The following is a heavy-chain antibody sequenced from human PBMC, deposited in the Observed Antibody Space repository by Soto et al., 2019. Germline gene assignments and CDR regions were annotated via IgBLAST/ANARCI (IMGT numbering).Heavy chain of an antibody. CDR1: CYTSTSYG. Sequence: ASVKVSCNAYCYTSTSYGLSWVRQSPVQGLEWMGLIIAYYGNTNYAQKLQGRVTMTRDTSIITAYMDLSIPISADTAVYYCARARRSPYAMDVWGQGTTVTVSS. D-gene: IGHD2-2*01. J-gene: IGHJ6*02. CDR2: IIAYYGNT. V-gene: IGHV1-18*04. CDR3: ARARRSPYAMDV.